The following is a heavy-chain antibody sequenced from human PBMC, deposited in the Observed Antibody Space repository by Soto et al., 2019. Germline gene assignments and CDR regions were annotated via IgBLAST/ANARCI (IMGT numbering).Heavy chain of an antibody. CDR1: GFSFSSYA. CDR2: ISHDGNIK. D-gene: IGHD3-3*01. CDR3: AKELAYGDFWRGLEY. V-gene: IGHV3-30*18. Sequence: QVQLVESGGGVVQPGRSLRLSCAASGFSFSSYAMHWVRQAPGKGLERVAIISHDGNIKRYPDFVEGRFIVFRDNSNNILLLHMESLTTDATAVYYCAKELAYGDFWRGLEYWVQGTLVTVAS. J-gene: IGHJ4*02.